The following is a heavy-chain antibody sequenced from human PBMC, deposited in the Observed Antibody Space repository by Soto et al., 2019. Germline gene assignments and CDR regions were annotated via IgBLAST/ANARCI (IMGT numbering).Heavy chain of an antibody. CDR2: ISHSGDT. V-gene: IGHV4-34*01. J-gene: IGHJ2*01. CDR1: GGSFSGYY. D-gene: IGHD6-6*01. CDR3: ARYGGSPRSGGAWYFNL. Sequence: QVQLQQWGAGLLKPSETLSLTCAVYGGSFSGYYWSWIRQPPGKGLEWLGEISHSGDTNYTPSLKSRVTISMDTSKNQFSLNLSSVTAADTAFYYCARYGGSPRSGGAWYFNLWGRGTLVTVSS.